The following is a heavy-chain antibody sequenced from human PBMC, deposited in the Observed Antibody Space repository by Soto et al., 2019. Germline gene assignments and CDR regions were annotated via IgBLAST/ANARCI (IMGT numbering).Heavy chain of an antibody. D-gene: IGHD3-10*01. V-gene: IGHV3-21*04. CDR1: GFTFSSYS. Sequence: GGSRRLSCAASGFTFSSYSMNWVRQAPGKGLEWVSSISSSSSYIYYADSVKGRFTISRDNAKNSLYLQMNSLRAEDTAVYYCATQQGSVNHNYYSYRAQRTPVTGSS. CDR3: ATQQGSVNHNYYSY. J-gene: IGHJ4*02. CDR2: ISSSSSYI.